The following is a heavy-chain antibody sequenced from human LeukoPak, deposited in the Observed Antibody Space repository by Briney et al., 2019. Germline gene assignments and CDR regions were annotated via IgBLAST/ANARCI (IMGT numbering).Heavy chain of an antibody. CDR2: VYYSGST. V-gene: IGHV4-59*01. J-gene: IGHJ4*02. Sequence: KPSETLSLTCTVSGGSINNYYWSWIRQPPGKGLEWIGNVYYSGSTNYNPSLKSRVTISSDTSKNQFSLKLSSVTAADTAVYYCVRGSGWYYYWGQGTLVTASS. CDR3: VRGSGWYYY. D-gene: IGHD6-19*01. CDR1: GGSINNYY.